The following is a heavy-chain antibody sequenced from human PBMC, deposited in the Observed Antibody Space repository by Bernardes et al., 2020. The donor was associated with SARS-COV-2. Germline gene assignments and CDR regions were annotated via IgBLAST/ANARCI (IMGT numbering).Heavy chain of an antibody. Sequence: SETLSLTCTVSGGSISSYYWSWIRQPPGKGLEWIGYIYYSGSTNYNPSLKSRVTISVDTSKNQFSLKLSSVTAADTAVYYCARNPYDFWSGYYLFPYGMDVWGQGTTVTVSS. D-gene: IGHD3-3*01. CDR3: ARNPYDFWSGYYLFPYGMDV. CDR2: IYYSGST. CDR1: GGSISSYY. J-gene: IGHJ6*02. V-gene: IGHV4-59*01.